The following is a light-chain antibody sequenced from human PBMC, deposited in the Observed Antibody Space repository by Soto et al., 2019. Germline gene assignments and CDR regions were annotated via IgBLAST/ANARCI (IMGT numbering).Light chain of an antibody. V-gene: IGKV1-5*01. Sequence: DIQMTQSPSTLSASVGDRVTITCRASQNIKNWLAWYQQRPGQAPKLLISEGSSLESGVPSTFSGTASGTEFTLTISSLQPDDFASYYCQQYNSYFQTFGQGTKVDIK. CDR2: EGS. J-gene: IGKJ1*01. CDR3: QQYNSYFQT. CDR1: QNIKNW.